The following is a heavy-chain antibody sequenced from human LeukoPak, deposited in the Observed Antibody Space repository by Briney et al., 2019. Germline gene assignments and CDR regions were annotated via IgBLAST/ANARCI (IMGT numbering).Heavy chain of an antibody. CDR3: ASRSPDGYNSGY. Sequence: KSSETLSLTCTVSGGSISSGSYYWSWIRQPPGKGLEWIGEINHSGSTNYNPSLKSRVTISVDTSKNQFSLKLSSVTAADTAVYYCASRSPDGYNSGYWGQGTLVTVSS. CDR2: INHSGST. J-gene: IGHJ4*02. D-gene: IGHD5-24*01. V-gene: IGHV4-39*07. CDR1: GGSISSGSYY.